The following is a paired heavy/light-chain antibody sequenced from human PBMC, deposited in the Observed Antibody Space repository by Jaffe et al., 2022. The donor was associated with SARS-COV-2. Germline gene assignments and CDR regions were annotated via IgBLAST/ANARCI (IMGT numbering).Heavy chain of an antibody. CDR2: IYWDDDK. Sequence: QITLKESGPTLVKPTQTLTLTCTFSGFSLSTGRVGVHWVRQTPAKALEWLALIYWDDDKRYNPSLNNRLNITRDTSKNQVVLTMTNVDPMDTGTYFCAHVTFDYAVYGYSYMDVWGKGTSVTVSS. J-gene: IGHJ6*03. CDR1: GFSLSTGRVG. CDR3: AHVTFDYAVYGYSYMDV. V-gene: IGHV2-5*02. D-gene: IGHD3-16*01.
Light chain of an antibody. Sequence: SVLTQPPSASGTPGQRVTISCSGSSSNIRSNTVNWYQQVPGTAPKLLIYSDYLRPSGVSDRFSGSKSGTSASLAISGLQSEDEADYYCAAWEDNMSGWVFGGGTKLTVL. J-gene: IGLJ3*02. CDR2: SDY. CDR3: AAWEDNMSGWV. CDR1: SSNIRSNT. V-gene: IGLV1-44*01.